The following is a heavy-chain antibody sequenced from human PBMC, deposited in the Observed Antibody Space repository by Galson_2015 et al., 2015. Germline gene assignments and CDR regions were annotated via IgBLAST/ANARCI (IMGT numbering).Heavy chain of an antibody. CDR2: IHTSGST. V-gene: IGHV4-61*02. Sequence: TLSLTCSVSGGSISSNNFFWNWIRQPAGKGLEWIGRIHTSGSTNYNPSLKSRVTISVDSSKNQFSLKLSSVTAADTAAYYCARKATGTSWSLFDYWGRGTLVTVSS. CDR3: ARKATGTSWSLFDY. CDR1: GGSISSNNFF. D-gene: IGHD6-13*01. J-gene: IGHJ4*02.